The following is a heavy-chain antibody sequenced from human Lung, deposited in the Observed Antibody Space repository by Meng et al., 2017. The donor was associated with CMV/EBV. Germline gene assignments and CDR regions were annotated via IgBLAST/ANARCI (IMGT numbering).Heavy chain of an antibody. J-gene: IGHJ4*02. CDR1: GFTFSSYG. CDR3: AKGSGDGYKFAGTLDY. CDR2: IRYDGSNK. V-gene: IGHV3-30*02. D-gene: IGHD5-24*01. Sequence: GESLKISCAASGFTFSSYGMHWVRQAPGKRLEWVAFIRYDGSNKYYADSVKGRFTISRDNSKNTLYLQMNSMRAEDTAVYYCAKGSGDGYKFAGTLDYWGQGXLVTVSS.